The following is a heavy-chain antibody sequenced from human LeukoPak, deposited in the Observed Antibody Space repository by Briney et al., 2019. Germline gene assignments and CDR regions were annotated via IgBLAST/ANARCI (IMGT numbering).Heavy chain of an antibody. D-gene: IGHD3-10*01. J-gene: IGHJ4*02. Sequence: PGGSLTLSCAASGFSFSNAWRSWVRQAPGKGLEWVGRIKNRADGGTNHYATRVKGKFTISRDDSKNTLYLQMNSLNTADTAVYYCTTSYYYGSGTITPSYFFDFWGQGTVVTVSS. CDR3: TTSYYYGSGTITPSYFFDF. CDR1: GFSFSNAW. CDR2: IKNRADGGTN. V-gene: IGHV3-15*01.